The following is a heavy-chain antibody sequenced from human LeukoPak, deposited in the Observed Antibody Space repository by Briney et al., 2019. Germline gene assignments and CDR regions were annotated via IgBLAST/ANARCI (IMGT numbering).Heavy chain of an antibody. Sequence: NPSETLSLTCAVYGGSFSGYYWSWIRQPPGKGLEWIGEINHSGSTNYNPSLKSRVTISVDTSENQFSLKLSSVTAADTAVYYCASNAVTTAYWGQGTLVAVSS. J-gene: IGHJ4*02. V-gene: IGHV4-34*01. CDR3: ASNAVTTAY. CDR2: INHSGST. CDR1: GGSFSGYY. D-gene: IGHD4-17*01.